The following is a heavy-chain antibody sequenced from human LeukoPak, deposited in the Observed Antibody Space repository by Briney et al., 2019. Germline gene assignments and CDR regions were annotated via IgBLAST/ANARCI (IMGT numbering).Heavy chain of an antibody. D-gene: IGHD2-2*01. CDR3: ARSGGVVVPAALDY. V-gene: IGHV1-69*13. J-gene: IGHJ4*02. Sequence: SVKVSCKASGGTFSSYAISWVRQAPGQGLEWMGGIIPIFGTANYAQKFQGRVTITADESTSTAYMELSSLRSEDTAVYYCARSGGVVVPAALDYWGQGTLVTVSS. CDR2: IIPIFGTA. CDR1: GGTFSSYA.